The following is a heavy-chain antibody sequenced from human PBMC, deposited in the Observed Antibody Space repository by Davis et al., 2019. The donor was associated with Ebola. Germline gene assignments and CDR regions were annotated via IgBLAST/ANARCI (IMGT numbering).Heavy chain of an antibody. Sequence: SETLSLTCNVSGASITNSYFSWSWVRQPAGKGLEWIGHIYSSGSTKYNPSLESRVTISQDTSKNQFSLRLNSMTAADTAIYFCARDRHDSGAFGFWGRGTLVTVSS. J-gene: IGHJ4*02. CDR3: ARDRHDSGAFGF. V-gene: IGHV4-61*09. CDR2: IYSSGST. D-gene: IGHD3-22*01. CDR1: GASITNSYFS.